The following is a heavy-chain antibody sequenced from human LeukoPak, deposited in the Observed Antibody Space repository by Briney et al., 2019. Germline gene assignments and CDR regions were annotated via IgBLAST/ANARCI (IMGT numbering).Heavy chain of an antibody. J-gene: IGHJ4*02. Sequence: GASVRVSCKASGYTFTDYYIHWVRQAPGPGREWMGWINPNSGGTNYAQKFQGRVTMTRDTSISTAYMELSRLRSDDTAVYYCAKLNDPSSGYHPFDYWGQGTLVTVSS. CDR1: GYTFTDYY. CDR3: AKLNDPSSGYHPFDY. CDR2: INPNSGGT. V-gene: IGHV1-2*02. D-gene: IGHD3-22*01.